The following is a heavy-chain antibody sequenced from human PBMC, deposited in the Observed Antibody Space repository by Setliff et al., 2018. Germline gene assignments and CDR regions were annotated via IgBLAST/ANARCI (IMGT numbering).Heavy chain of an antibody. J-gene: IGHJ4*02. Sequence: GASVKVSCKASGGTFSSYAISWVRQAPGQGLEWMGGTIPMFGTTNYARKFQGRVTMTRDTSTRTVYMELSSLRSEDTAVYYCARAPLESGYNYGQGHYFDYWGQGTLVTVSS. CDR2: TIPMFGTT. D-gene: IGHD5-18*01. V-gene: IGHV1-69*05. CDR3: ARAPLESGYNYGQGHYFDY. CDR1: GGTFSSYA.